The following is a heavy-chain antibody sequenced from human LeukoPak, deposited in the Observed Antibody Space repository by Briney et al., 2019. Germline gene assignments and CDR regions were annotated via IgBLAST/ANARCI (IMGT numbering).Heavy chain of an antibody. Sequence: TLSLTCAVSGGSISSGGYSWSWLRQPRGRGLEWVGYIYHSGSTYYNPSLKSRVTISVDRSKNQFSLKLSSVTAADTAVYYCATQRDDYGDYGGSSRRWFDPWGQGTLVTVSS. J-gene: IGHJ5*02. CDR2: IYHSGST. V-gene: IGHV4-30-2*01. CDR3: ATQRDDYGDYGGSSRRWFDP. CDR1: GGSISSGGYS. D-gene: IGHD4-17*01.